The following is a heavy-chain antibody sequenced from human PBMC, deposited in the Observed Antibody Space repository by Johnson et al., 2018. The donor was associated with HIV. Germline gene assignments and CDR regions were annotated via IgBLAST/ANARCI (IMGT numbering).Heavy chain of an antibody. V-gene: IGHV3-11*04. CDR1: GFTFSDYY. J-gene: IGHJ3*02. D-gene: IGHD6-19*01. Sequence: QVQLVESGGGLVQSGGSLRLSCAASGFTFSDYYMSWIRQAPGKGLEWVSYSSSSGSTRYYADSVKGRSTISRDNSDNTLYLQMDSLTAEDTAVYYCARGQHSSGWCDVFDIWGQGTVVTVSS. CDR3: ARGQHSSGWCDVFDI. CDR2: SSSSGSTR.